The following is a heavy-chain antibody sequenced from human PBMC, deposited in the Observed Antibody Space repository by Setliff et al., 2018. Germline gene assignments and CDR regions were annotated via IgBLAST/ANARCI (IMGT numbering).Heavy chain of an antibody. Sequence: SETLSLTCTVSGGSITSGSFYWSWIRQPAGKKLEWIGRIHASGSPDYNPSFKSRVTISVDTSKNQFSLKLSSVTAADTAVYYCARATVFNWFDPWGQGTLVTVSS. CDR2: IHASGSP. CDR1: GGSITSGSFY. V-gene: IGHV4-61*02. D-gene: IGHD4-17*01. J-gene: IGHJ5*02. CDR3: ARATVFNWFDP.